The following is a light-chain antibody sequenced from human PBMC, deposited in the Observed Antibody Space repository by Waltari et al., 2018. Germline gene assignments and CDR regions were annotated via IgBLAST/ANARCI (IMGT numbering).Light chain of an antibody. V-gene: IGLV2-14*01. J-gene: IGLJ2*01. Sequence: QSALTQPASVSGSPGQSITISCTGTSIDVGGYNYVSWYQQHPGKAPKLMIYEVSNRPSGGSNRFSGSKSGNTASLTISGLQAEDEADYYCSSYTSSSTLVIGGGTKLTVL. CDR2: EVS. CDR3: SSYTSSSTLV. CDR1: SIDVGGYNY.